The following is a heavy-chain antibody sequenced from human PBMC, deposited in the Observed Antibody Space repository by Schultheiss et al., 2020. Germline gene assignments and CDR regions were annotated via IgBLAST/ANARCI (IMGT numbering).Heavy chain of an antibody. J-gene: IGHJ2*01. CDR3: ARVEAVAGRDWYFDL. CDR1: GFTFSNYG. CDR2: ISYDGSNK. V-gene: IGHV3-30*03. Sequence: GGSLRLSCAASGFTFSNYGMHWVRQAPGKGLEWVAIISYDGSNKYYADSMKGRFTISRDNAKNTLYLQMNSLRAEDTAVYYCARVEAVAGRDWYFDLWGRGTLVNVS. D-gene: IGHD6-19*01.